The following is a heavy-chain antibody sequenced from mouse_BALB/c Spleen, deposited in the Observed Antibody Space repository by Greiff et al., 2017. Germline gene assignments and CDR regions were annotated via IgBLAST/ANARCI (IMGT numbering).Heavy chain of an antibody. D-gene: IGHD1-2*01. CDR2: ISSGGST. J-gene: IGHJ4*01. Sequence: DVKLVESGGGLVKPGGSLKLSCAASGFTFSSYAMSWVRQTPEKRLEWVASISSGGSTYYPDSVKGRFTISRDNARNILYLQMSSLRSEDTAMYYCASHYYDAMDYWGQGTSVTVSS. CDR1: GFTFSSYA. CDR3: ASHYYDAMDY. V-gene: IGHV5-6-5*01.